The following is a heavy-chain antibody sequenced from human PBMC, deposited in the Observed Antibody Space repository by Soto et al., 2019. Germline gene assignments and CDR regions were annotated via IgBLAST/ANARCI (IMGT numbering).Heavy chain of an antibody. CDR3: AQSEDIVFDWFDP. CDR1: GGSISPYY. D-gene: IGHD2-15*01. Sequence: QVQLRESGPGLVKPSETLSLTCSVSGGSISPYYWSWIRHPPGQGLEWIGFVSYTGNTNYNPSLESRVTLSVDTSKSQLSLKVNSVTAADTAVYYCAQSEDIVFDWFDPWGQGTLVIVSS. V-gene: IGHV4-59*01. J-gene: IGHJ5*02. CDR2: VSYTGNT.